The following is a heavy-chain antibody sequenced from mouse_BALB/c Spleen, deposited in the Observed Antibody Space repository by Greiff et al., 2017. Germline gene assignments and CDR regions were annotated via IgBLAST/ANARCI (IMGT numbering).Heavy chain of an antibody. V-gene: IGHV2-9*02. CDR3: AREYGNYNYAMDY. Sequence: VQRVESGPGLVAPSQSLSITCTVSGFSLTSYGVHWVRQPPGKGLEWLGVIWAGGSTNYNSALMSRLSISKDNSKSQVFLKMNSLQTDDTAMYYCAREYGNYNYAMDYWGQGTSVTVSS. CDR2: IWAGGST. CDR1: GFSLTSYG. J-gene: IGHJ4*01. D-gene: IGHD2-10*02.